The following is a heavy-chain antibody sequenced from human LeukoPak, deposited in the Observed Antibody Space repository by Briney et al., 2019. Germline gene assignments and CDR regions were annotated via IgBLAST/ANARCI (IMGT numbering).Heavy chain of an antibody. CDR2: INHSGST. CDR3: AREYGSGSYYTGVDY. CDR1: GGSFSGYY. D-gene: IGHD3-10*01. J-gene: IGHJ4*02. Sequence: SETLSLTCAVYGGSFSGYYWSWIRQPPGKGLEWIGEINHSGSTNYNPSLKSRVTISVDTSKNQFSLKLSSVTAADTAVYCCAREYGSGSYYTGVDYWGQGTLVTVSS. V-gene: IGHV4-34*01.